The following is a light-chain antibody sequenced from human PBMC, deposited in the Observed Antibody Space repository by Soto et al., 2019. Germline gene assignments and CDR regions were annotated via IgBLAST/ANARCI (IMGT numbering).Light chain of an antibody. CDR2: KAS. V-gene: IGKV1-5*03. CDR1: QTISSW. J-gene: IGKJ5*01. Sequence: DIQMTQSPSTLSGSVGDRATITCRASQTISSWLAWYQQKPGKAPKLLIYKASTLKSGVPSRFSGSGSGTEFTLTISSLQSEDFAVYFCQQYDNWPYTFGQGTRLEIK. CDR3: QQYDNWPYT.